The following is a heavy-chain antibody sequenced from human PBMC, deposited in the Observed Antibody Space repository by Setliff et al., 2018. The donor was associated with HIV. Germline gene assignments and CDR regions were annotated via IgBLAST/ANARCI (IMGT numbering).Heavy chain of an antibody. Sequence: SETLSLTCTVSGGSIRSSSYYWGWIRQPPGKGLEWIGSIYYSGISNFNPSLKSRVTMPIDTPKNQFSLKLSSVTAADTAVYYCARSVVVVTVEWFDPWGQGTLVTAPQ. CDR3: ARSVVVVTVEWFDP. J-gene: IGHJ5*02. CDR2: IYYSGIS. D-gene: IGHD2-21*02. V-gene: IGHV4-39*07. CDR1: GGSIRSSSYY.